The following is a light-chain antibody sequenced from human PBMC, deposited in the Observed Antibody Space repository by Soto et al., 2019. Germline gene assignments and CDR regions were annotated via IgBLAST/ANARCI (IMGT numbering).Light chain of an antibody. CDR1: QDIAIY. J-gene: IGKJ1*01. CDR2: AAS. CDR3: QQYNSQWT. V-gene: IGKV1-9*01. Sequence: IQLTQSPSSLSASVGDRVTITCRASQDIAIYLAWYQQKPGAAPKLLIYAASTLHGGVPSRFSASGSGTEFTLTISSLQPDDFATYYCQQYNSQWTFGQGPKVDIK.